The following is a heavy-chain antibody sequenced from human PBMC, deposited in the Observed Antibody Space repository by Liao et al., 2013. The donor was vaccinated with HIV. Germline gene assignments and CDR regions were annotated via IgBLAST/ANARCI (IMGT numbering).Heavy chain of an antibody. J-gene: IGHJ5*02. CDR3: ARVHLGLRRGNWLDP. CDR2: VYYSGNA. V-gene: IGHV4-59*01. CDR1: GGSISSDH. D-gene: IGHD3-10*01. Sequence: QVQLQESGPGLVKTSETLSLTCTVSGGSISSDHWSWIRQSPGKGLEWIGYVYYSGNANYNPSLKSRITISVDTSKRQFSLSLTSVTAADTAVYYCARVHLGLRRGNWLDPWSQGTLVIVSS.